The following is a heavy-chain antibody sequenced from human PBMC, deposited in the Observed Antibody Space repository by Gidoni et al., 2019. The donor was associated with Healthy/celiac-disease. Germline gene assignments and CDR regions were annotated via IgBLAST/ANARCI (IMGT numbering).Heavy chain of an antibody. CDR2: ISGSGSST. D-gene: IGHD3-22*01. Sequence: EVQLLESGGGLVQPGGSLRLSCAASGFTFSSYAMSWVRQAPGKGLEWVSTISGSGSSTYYADSVKGRFTISRDNSKNTLYLQMNSLRAEDTAVYYCAKDLWDGTYYYDSSGYRDAFDIWGQGTMVTVSS. CDR3: AKDLWDGTYYYDSSGYRDAFDI. CDR1: GFTFSSYA. V-gene: IGHV3-23*01. J-gene: IGHJ3*02.